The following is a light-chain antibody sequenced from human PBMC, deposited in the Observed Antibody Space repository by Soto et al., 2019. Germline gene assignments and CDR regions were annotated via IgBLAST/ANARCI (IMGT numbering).Light chain of an antibody. V-gene: IGLV2-14*01. CDR1: NSDIGSYKY. CDR3: SSYPTSGTPYV. J-gene: IGLJ1*01. CDR2: EVR. Sequence: QSALTQPASVSGSPGQSITISCAGSNSDIGSYKYVSWFQQHPGNAPKLIISEVRDRPSGVSTRFSGSKSGNTASLTISGLQPEDEADYYCSSYPTSGTPYVFGTGTKLTVL.